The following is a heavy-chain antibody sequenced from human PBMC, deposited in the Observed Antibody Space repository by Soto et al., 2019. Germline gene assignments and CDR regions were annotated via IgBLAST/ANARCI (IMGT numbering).Heavy chain of an antibody. V-gene: IGHV3-23*01. Sequence: GGSLRLSCAASGFPFSGYAMSWVRRAPGKGPEWVSSISGSGESTHYADSVKGRSTISRDNSKNTLYLQMNSLRAEDTAVYYCAKEGAGYYDSSPYDSWGQGTLVTVSS. CDR3: AKEGAGYYDSSPYDS. J-gene: IGHJ5*01. CDR1: GFPFSGYA. D-gene: IGHD3-22*01. CDR2: ISGSGEST.